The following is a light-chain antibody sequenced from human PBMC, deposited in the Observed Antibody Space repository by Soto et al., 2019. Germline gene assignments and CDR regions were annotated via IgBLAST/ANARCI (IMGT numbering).Light chain of an antibody. Sequence: EIVMTQSPATLSVSPGERATLSCRASQSVSNNLAWYQQKPGQAPRLLIFAASTRATGIAARFSGRGSGIEFTLTISSLESEDFAVYFCQQYNKWPLAFGHGTKVDIK. CDR1: QSVSNN. CDR3: QQYNKWPLA. CDR2: AAS. V-gene: IGKV3-15*01. J-gene: IGKJ1*01.